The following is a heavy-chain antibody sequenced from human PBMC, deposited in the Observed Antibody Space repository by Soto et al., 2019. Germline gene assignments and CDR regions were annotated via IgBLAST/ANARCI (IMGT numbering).Heavy chain of an antibody. CDR2: INPSGGST. CDR3: ARDLWCGYYHQGWFDP. Sequence: GASVKVSCKASGYTFTSYYMHWVRQAPGQGLEWMGIINPSGGSTSYAQKFQGRVTMTRDTSTSTVYMELSSLRSEDTAVYYCARDLWCGYYHQGWFDPWGQGTLVTVSS. V-gene: IGHV1-46*01. CDR1: GYTFTSYY. J-gene: IGHJ5*02. D-gene: IGHD3-3*01.